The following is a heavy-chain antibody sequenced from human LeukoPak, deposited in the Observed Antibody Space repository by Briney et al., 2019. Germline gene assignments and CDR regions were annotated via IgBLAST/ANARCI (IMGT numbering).Heavy chain of an antibody. CDR1: GFTVSNYY. CDR2: IYSSGKT. D-gene: IGHD1-26*01. J-gene: IGHJ3*02. V-gene: IGHV3-53*01. CDR3: ARGSRSGSLTSAFDI. Sequence: PGGSLRLSCAASGFTVSNYYMTWVRQASGKGLECVSVIYSSGKTYYADSVRGRFTISRDNSKNTLYLQMNSLRAEDTAVYYCARGSRSGSLTSAFDIWGQGTMVTVSS.